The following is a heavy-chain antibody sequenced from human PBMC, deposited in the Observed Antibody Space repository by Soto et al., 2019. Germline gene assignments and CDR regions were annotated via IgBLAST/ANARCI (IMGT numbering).Heavy chain of an antibody. CDR2: LYWDDDK. CDR1: GFSLNTNAVG. V-gene: IGHV2-5*02. D-gene: IGHD6-19*01. Sequence: QITLKESGPTLVKPTQTLTLTCTFSGFSLNTNAVGVGWIRQPPGKALEWLALLYWDDDKRYSPSLKSRLTIXXDXPXXQVILTMTNMDPVDTTTYYCAHRRVQDSSGENFDSRGQGTLVTVSS. CDR3: AHRRVQDSSGENFDS. J-gene: IGHJ4*02.